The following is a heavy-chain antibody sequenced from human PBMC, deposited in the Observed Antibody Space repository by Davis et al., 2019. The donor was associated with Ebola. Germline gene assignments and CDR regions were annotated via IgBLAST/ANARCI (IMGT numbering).Heavy chain of an antibody. J-gene: IGHJ5*02. D-gene: IGHD3-3*01. CDR1: GFTFSSYA. Sequence: GESLKISCAASGFTFSSYAMSWVRQAPGKGLEWVSSISGSGGSTYYADSVKGRFTVSRDNSKNTLYLQMNSLRAEDTAVYYCARDSLLSDYDFWSGYYTRPNWFDPWGQGTLVTVSS. CDR3: ARDSLLSDYDFWSGYYTRPNWFDP. CDR2: ISGSGGST. V-gene: IGHV3-23*01.